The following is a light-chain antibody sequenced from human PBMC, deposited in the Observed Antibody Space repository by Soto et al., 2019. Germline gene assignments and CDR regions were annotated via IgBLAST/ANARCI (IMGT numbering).Light chain of an antibody. Sequence: TQMTQSPSTLSASVGDRVTITCRASQSISSWLAWYQQKPGKAPKLLIYDASSLESGVPSRFSGSGSGTEFTLTISSLQPDDFATYYCQQYNSYWTVGQGTKVDIK. CDR1: QSISSW. J-gene: IGKJ1*01. V-gene: IGKV1-5*01. CDR3: QQYNSYWT. CDR2: DAS.